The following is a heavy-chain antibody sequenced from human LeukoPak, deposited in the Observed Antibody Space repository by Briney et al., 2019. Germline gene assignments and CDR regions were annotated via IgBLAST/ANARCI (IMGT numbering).Heavy chain of an antibody. Sequence: GGSLRLSCAASGFIFSDYSLNWVRRAPGKGLEWISSISSSGQYIYYADSVKGRFTISRDHAKNSVYLQMNTLTEEDTAIYYCARDKRLANFDYWGQGILVTVSS. J-gene: IGHJ4*02. V-gene: IGHV3-21*01. CDR1: GFIFSDYS. CDR3: ARDKRLANFDY. D-gene: IGHD1-1*01. CDR2: ISSSGQYI.